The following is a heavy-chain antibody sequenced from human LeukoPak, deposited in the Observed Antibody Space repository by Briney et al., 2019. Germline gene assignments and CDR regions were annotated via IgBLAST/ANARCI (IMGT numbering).Heavy chain of an antibody. V-gene: IGHV3-30*18. CDR1: GFTFSNYG. CDR2: ISYDGSNK. D-gene: IGHD3-10*02. Sequence: PGGSLRLSCAASGFTFSNYGMHWVRQAPGKGLEWVAVISYDGSNKYYADSVKGRFTISRDNSKNTLYLQMNSLRVEDTAVYYCAKGSMGRCRGNSCYSVYWGQGTLVTVSS. J-gene: IGHJ4*02. CDR3: AKGSMGRCRGNSCYSVY.